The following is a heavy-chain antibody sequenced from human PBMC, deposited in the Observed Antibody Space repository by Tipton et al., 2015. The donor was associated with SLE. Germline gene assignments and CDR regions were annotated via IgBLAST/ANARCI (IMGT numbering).Heavy chain of an antibody. CDR2: IYYSGST. D-gene: IGHD1-1*01. Sequence: TLSLTCTVSGGSISSGGYYWSWIRQHPGKGLEWIGYIYYSGSTYYNPSLKSRVTISVDTSKNQFSLKLSSVTAADTAVYYCARVVNWDWYFDLWGRGTLVTDSS. CDR3: ARVVNWDWYFDL. V-gene: IGHV4-31*03. CDR1: GGSISSGGYY. J-gene: IGHJ2*01.